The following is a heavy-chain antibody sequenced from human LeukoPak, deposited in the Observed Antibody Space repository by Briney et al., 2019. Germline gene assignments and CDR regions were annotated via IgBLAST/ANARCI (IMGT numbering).Heavy chain of an antibody. CDR2: MNPNSGNT. V-gene: IGHV1-8*03. CDR3: ARGMGSSSWYWDAFDI. Sequence: ASVKVSCKASGGTFSSYAISWVRQATGQGLEWMGWMNPNSGNTGYAQKFQGRVTITRNTSISTAYMELSSLRSEDTAVYYCARGMGSSSWYWDAFDIWGQGTMVTVSS. D-gene: IGHD6-13*01. J-gene: IGHJ3*02. CDR1: GGTFSSYA.